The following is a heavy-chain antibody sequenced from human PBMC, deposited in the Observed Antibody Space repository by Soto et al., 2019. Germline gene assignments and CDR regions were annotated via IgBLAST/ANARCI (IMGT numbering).Heavy chain of an antibody. CDR3: ARVNVSSSRNNYYYYYMDV. V-gene: IGHV3-13*01. Sequence: PGGSLRLSCAASGFTFSSYDMHWVRQATGKGLEWVSAIGTAGDTYYPGSVKGRFTISRENAKNSLYLQMNSLRAGDTAVYYCARVNVSSSRNNYYYYYMDVWGKGTTVTVSS. D-gene: IGHD6-13*01. CDR2: IGTAGDT. J-gene: IGHJ6*03. CDR1: GFTFSSYD.